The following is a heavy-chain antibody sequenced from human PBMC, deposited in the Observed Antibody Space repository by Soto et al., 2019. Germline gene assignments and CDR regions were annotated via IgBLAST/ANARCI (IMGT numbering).Heavy chain of an antibody. CDR3: ARDTLAYCGGDCYLDY. CDR1: GFTFSSYA. CDR2: ISYDGSNK. V-gene: IGHV3-30-3*01. Sequence: GGSLRLSCAPSGFTFSSYAMHWVRQAPGKGLEWVAVISYDGSNKYYADSVKGRFTISRDNSKNTLYLQMNSLRAEDTAVYYCARDTLAYCGGDCYLDYWGQGTLVTVS. D-gene: IGHD2-21*02. J-gene: IGHJ4*02.